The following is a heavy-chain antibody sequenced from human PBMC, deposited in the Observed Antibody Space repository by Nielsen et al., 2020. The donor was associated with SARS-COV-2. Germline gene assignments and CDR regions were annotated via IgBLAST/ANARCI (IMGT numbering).Heavy chain of an antibody. V-gene: IGHV4-39*07. CDR3: ARAPMVRGVIEGWFDP. J-gene: IGHJ5*02. CDR2: IYYSGST. CDR1: GGSISSSSYY. Sequence: SETLSLTCTVSGGSISSSSYYWGWIRQPPGKGLEWIGSIYYSGSTYYNPSLKSRVTISVDTSKNQFSLKLSSVTAADTAVYYCARAPMVRGVIEGWFDPWGQGTLVTVSS. D-gene: IGHD3-10*01.